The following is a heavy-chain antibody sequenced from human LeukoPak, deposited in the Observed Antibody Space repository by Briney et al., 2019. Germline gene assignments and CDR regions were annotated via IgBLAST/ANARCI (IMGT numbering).Heavy chain of an antibody. J-gene: IGHJ1*01. D-gene: IGHD3-22*01. CDR3: ATFYYDRAGGEYFHY. V-gene: IGHV3-23*01. CDR2: IIGSGDST. CDR1: GLIFSSYA. Sequence: GGSLRLSCAASGLIFSSYAMNWVRQAPGKGLEWVSAIIGSGDSTYYADSVKGRFTISRDNSKHTLYLQMNSLRAEDTALYYCATFYYDRAGGEYFHYWGQGTLVTVSS.